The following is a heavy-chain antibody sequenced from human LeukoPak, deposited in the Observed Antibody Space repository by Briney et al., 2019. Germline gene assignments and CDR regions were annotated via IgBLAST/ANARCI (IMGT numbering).Heavy chain of an antibody. CDR3: AKDRTYSSSPAYFQH. D-gene: IGHD6-13*01. CDR1: GFTFSSYA. Sequence: GSLRLSCAASGFTFSSYAMSWVRQAPGKGLEWVSAISGSGGTTYYADSVKGRFTISRDNSKNTLYLQMNSLRAEDTAIYYCAKDRTYSSSPAYFQHWGQGTLVTVSS. CDR2: ISGSGGTT. J-gene: IGHJ1*01. V-gene: IGHV3-23*01.